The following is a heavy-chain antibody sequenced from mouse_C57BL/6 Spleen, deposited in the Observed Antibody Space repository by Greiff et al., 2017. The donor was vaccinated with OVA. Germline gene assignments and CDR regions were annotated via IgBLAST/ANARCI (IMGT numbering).Heavy chain of an antibody. J-gene: IGHJ3*01. Sequence: EVQLQESGPGLVKPSQSLSLTCSVTGYSITSGYYWNWIRQFPGNKLEWMGYISYDGSNNYNPYLKNRISITRDTSKNQLFLKLNSVTAEDTATYYCTRDSSGSWLAYWGQGTLVTVSA. CDR3: TRDSSGSWLAY. V-gene: IGHV3-6*01. CDR1: GYSITSGYY. D-gene: IGHD3-2*02. CDR2: ISYDGSN.